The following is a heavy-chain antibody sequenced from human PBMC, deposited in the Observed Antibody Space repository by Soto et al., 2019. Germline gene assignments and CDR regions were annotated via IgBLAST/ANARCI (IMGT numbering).Heavy chain of an antibody. CDR1: GGSVSSGNW. CDR2: TYHSGTT. D-gene: IGHD6-19*01. Sequence: QVQLQESGPGLVKPSGTLSLTCAVSGGSVSSGNWWSWVRRPPGKGLEWIGETYHSGTTNYNPSLKSRLTISLGKSKNQISLNLRSVTAADTAVYYCARQVAVPGTRGFDYWGQGTLGTVSS. CDR3: ARQVAVPGTRGFDY. J-gene: IGHJ4*02. V-gene: IGHV4-4*02.